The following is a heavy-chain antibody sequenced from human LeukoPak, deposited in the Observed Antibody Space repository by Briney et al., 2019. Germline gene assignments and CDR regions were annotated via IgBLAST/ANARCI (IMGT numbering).Heavy chain of an antibody. D-gene: IGHD6-19*01. J-gene: IGHJ4*02. CDR3: ARETRLMGYSSGLGFNY. V-gene: IGHV4-59*01. CDR2: ISYSGST. Sequence: PSETSSLTCTVSGGSISRYYWSWIRQPPGKGLEWIGYISYSGSTNYNPSLKSRVTISVDTSKNQFSLKLSSVTAADTAVYYCARETRLMGYSSGLGFNYWGQGTLVTVSS. CDR1: GGSISRYY.